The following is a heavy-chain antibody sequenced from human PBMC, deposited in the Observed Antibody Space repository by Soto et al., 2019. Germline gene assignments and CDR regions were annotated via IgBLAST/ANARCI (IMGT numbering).Heavy chain of an antibody. CDR1: GGSISGGNYY. Sequence: SETLSLTCTVSGGSISGGNYYWSWIRQNPGKGLEWIGYIYDSGRSYSNSSLKSRLTLSIDTSKNQFFLKLTSVTAADTAVYYCVGGSPSPPLHSWGRGILVTVSS. CDR3: VGGSPSPPLHS. J-gene: IGHJ4*02. V-gene: IGHV4-31*03. CDR2: IYDSGRS.